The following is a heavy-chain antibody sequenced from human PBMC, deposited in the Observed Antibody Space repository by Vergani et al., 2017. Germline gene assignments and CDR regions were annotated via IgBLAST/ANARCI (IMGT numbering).Heavy chain of an antibody. CDR1: GGSINSHDYY. CDR3: ARVSCLGGSCYKPYFDD. D-gene: IGHD2-15*01. Sequence: QVPLQESGPGLVKPSHTLSLTCTVSGGSINSHDYYWSWIRQPAGKGLEWIGRIHTSGSTNYNPSLKSRVTMSEDTSKNQFSQNLTSVADADTAVYFCARVSCLGGSCYKPYFDDWGQGILVTVSS. J-gene: IGHJ4*03. V-gene: IGHV4-61*02. CDR2: IHTSGST.